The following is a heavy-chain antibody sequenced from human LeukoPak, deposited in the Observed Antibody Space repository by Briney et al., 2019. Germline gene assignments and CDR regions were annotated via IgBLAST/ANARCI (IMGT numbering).Heavy chain of an antibody. CDR1: GFTFSNNW. V-gene: IGHV3-7*01. Sequence: PGGSLRLSCAVSGFTFSNNWMSWVRQAPGKGLEWVANIKQDGSEKYYVDSVKGRFTISRDNAKNSLYLQMNSLRAEDTAVYYCASVLWFGGIFFDYWGQGTLVTVSS. D-gene: IGHD3-10*01. CDR2: IKQDGSEK. J-gene: IGHJ4*02. CDR3: ASVLWFGGIFFDY.